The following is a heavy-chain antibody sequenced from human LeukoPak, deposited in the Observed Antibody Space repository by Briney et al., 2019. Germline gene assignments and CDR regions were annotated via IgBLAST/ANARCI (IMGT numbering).Heavy chain of an antibody. CDR2: TYYRSKWYK. V-gene: IGHV6-1*01. D-gene: IGHD5-12*01. J-gene: IGHJ4*02. CDR3: ARGEGDPRGYSGYGPWFDY. CDR1: GDSVSSYSAA. Sequence: SQTLSLTCALSGDSVSSYSAAWNWIRQSPSRGLEWLGRTYYRSKWYKDYAVSVKSRITINPDTSKNQFSLQLNSVTPEDTAVYYCARGEGDPRGYSGYGPWFDYWGQGTLVTVSS.